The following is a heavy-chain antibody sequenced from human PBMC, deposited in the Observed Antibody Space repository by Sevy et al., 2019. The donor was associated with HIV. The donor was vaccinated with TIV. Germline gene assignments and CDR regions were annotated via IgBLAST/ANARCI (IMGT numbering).Heavy chain of an antibody. CDR2: IKSKTDGGTT. D-gene: IGHD3-10*01. CDR1: GFTFSNAW. V-gene: IGHV3-15*01. Sequence: GGSLRLSCAASGFTFSNAWMSWVRQAPGKGLEWVGRIKSKTDGGTTDYAAPLKGRLTISRDDSKNTLYLQMKSQKTEDTAIYYCTTDSKKRGLSAPLDYWGQGTLVTVSS. J-gene: IGHJ4*02. CDR3: TTDSKKRGLSAPLDY.